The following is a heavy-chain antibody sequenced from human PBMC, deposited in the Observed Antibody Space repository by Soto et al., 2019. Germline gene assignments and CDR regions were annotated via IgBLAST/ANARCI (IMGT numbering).Heavy chain of an antibody. CDR1: GGSISRYF. V-gene: IGHV4-59*01. CDR3: ARSYGSGSYYDYYYGMDV. CDR2: IYYSGSS. J-gene: IGHJ6*02. D-gene: IGHD3-10*01. Sequence: PSETLSLTCTVSGGSISRYFWSWIRQSPGKRLEWIGYIYYSGSSNYNPSLQSRVTISVDTSKNQFSLELSSVTAADTAVYYCARSYGSGSYYDYYYGMDVWGQGTTVTVSS.